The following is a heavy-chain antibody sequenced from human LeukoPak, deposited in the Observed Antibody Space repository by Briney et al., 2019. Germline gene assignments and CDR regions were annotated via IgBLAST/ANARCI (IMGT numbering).Heavy chain of an antibody. V-gene: IGHV1-2*02. CDR3: ARELGINAFDV. J-gene: IGHJ3*01. D-gene: IGHD7-27*01. CDR1: GYTLTDNH. Sequence: ASVKVSCTASGYTLTDNHLYWVRQAPGQGLEWMGWIDPNSGVTNFAQNFPGRLTMTTDTSISTAYMELSRLTSDDTTVYYCARELGINAFDVWGQGTLVTVFS. CDR2: IDPNSGVT.